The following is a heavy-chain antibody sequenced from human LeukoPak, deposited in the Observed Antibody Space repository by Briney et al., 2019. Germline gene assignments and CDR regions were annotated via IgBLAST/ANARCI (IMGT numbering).Heavy chain of an antibody. D-gene: IGHD3-16*01. Sequence: GGSLKLSCAASGFTFSDYTMNWVRQAPGKGLEWVSSIGSSGAYIYYADSVKGRFTISRDNAKNSLYLQMNSLRGEDTAVYYCARGGRRFWGQGTLVTVSS. CDR3: ARGGRRF. J-gene: IGHJ4*02. CDR1: GFTFSDYT. CDR2: IGSSGAYI. V-gene: IGHV3-21*06.